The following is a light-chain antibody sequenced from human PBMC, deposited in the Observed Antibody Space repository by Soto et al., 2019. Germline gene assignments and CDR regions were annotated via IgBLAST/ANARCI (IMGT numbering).Light chain of an antibody. CDR1: KRIRW. J-gene: IGKJ1*01. CDR3: QQYNIFPWT. CDR2: EAS. Sequence: DTEMTQSTSTLSASIGDRVTITCRASKRIRWVAWYQQKPGKAPYLVIHEASSLGSGVPSRFSGSGSGTEFTLTICGLQPDDSATYYCQQYNIFPWTFGQGTKVDIK. V-gene: IGKV1-5*03.